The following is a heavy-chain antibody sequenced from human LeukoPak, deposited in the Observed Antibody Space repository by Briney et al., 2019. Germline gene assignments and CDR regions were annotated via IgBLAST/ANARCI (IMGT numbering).Heavy chain of an antibody. D-gene: IGHD4-17*01. J-gene: IGHJ4*02. V-gene: IGHV4-34*01. CDR1: GGSFSGYY. CDR3: ARGQGTVTTH. CDR2: INHSGSA. Sequence: SETLSLTCAVSGGSFSGYYWTWIRQPPGKGLEWIGEINHSGSANYNPSLKSRVTISLDTSKNQFSLKLTSVTAADTAAYYCARGQGTVTTHWGQGTLVTVSS.